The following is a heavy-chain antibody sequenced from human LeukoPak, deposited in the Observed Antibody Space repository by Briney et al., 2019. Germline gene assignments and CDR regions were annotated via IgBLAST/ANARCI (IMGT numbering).Heavy chain of an antibody. CDR1: GITFTSHA. V-gene: IGHV3-23*01. Sequence: PGGSLRLSCAPAGITFTSHAMSWVRQAPGKGLEWVSGISGSGVSTYYADSVKGRFTISRDNSKNTLSLQMNSLRAEDTAVYYCAKDRRDSSGWYDWFDPWGQGTLVTVSS. D-gene: IGHD6-19*01. J-gene: IGHJ5*02. CDR2: ISGSGVST. CDR3: AKDRRDSSGWYDWFDP.